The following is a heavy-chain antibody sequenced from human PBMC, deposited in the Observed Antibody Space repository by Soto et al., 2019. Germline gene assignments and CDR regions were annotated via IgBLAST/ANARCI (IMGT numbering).Heavy chain of an antibody. Sequence: QVQLVQSGAEVKKPGASVKVSCKASGYTFTSYGISWVRQAPGQGLEWMGWISAYSGNTNYAQNLQGRVTMTTDTATSTAYMELRSLRSDDTAVYYCARQYDILTGYYLEVGYWGQGTLVTVSS. CDR2: ISAYSGNT. J-gene: IGHJ4*02. CDR1: GYTFTSYG. D-gene: IGHD3-9*01. V-gene: IGHV1-18*01. CDR3: ARQYDILTGYYLEVGY.